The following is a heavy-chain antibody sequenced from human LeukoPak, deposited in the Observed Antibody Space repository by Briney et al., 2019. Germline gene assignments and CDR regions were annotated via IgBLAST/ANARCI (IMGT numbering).Heavy chain of an antibody. V-gene: IGHV1-18*01. CDR3: ARRGVINPNFDF. J-gene: IGHJ4*02. Sequence: GASVKVSCKASGYTFTSYGIGWVRQAPGQGLEWMGWISAYNGITNYAQKLQGRVTMTTDTSTNTAYMEVRSLRSDDTAVYYCARRGVINPNFDFWGQGTLVTVSS. CDR2: ISAYNGIT. D-gene: IGHD3-10*01. CDR1: GYTFTSYG.